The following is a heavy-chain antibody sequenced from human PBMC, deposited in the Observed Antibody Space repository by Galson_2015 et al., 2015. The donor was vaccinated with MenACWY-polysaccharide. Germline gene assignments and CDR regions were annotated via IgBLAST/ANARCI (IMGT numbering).Heavy chain of an antibody. J-gene: IGHJ4*02. D-gene: IGHD3-3*01. CDR1: GGSFSDYY. CDR3: ARGDFWSGSPWDF. CDR2: VNHSGNT. Sequence: GGSFSDYYWTWIRQAPGMRPEWIGEVNHSGNTNYTPSLKSRVTISVDTSKNQFSLKLTSVTVADTAVYYCARGDFWSGSPWDFWGQGTLVTVSS. V-gene: IGHV4-34*01.